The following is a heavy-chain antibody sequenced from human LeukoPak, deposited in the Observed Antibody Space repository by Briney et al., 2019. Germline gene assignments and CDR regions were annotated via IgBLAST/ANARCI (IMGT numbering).Heavy chain of an antibody. D-gene: IGHD5-18*01. V-gene: IGHV4-34*01. CDR2: INHSGGT. CDR3: ARGEYSYGTDV. Sequence: SETLSLTCAVYGGSFSGYYWSWIRQPPGKGLEWIGEINHSGGTNHNPSPKSRVTISVDTSKNQFSLKLSSVTAADTAVYYCARGEYSYGTDVWGHGTPVTVSS. CDR1: GGSFSGYY. J-gene: IGHJ6*02.